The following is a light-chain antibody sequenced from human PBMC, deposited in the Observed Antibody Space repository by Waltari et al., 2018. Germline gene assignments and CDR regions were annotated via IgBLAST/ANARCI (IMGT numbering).Light chain of an antibody. Sequence: QSALTQPASVSGSPGQSITISCTGTSSDLGSYHLVSWYQQHPGKAPKLMIYEGSKRPSGVSNRFSGSKSGNTASLTISGLQAEDEADYYCCSHAGSSTLFGGGTKLTVL. CDR1: SSDLGSYHL. CDR2: EGS. CDR3: CSHAGSSTL. J-gene: IGLJ2*01. V-gene: IGLV2-23*01.